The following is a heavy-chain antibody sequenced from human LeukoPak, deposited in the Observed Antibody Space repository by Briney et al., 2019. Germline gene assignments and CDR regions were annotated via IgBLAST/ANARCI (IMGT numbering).Heavy chain of an antibody. Sequence: GSLRLSCAASGFTFSNYAMNWVRQAPGKGLEWVSTISNSGESTYYADSVKGRFTISRDNSKNTLYLQMNSLRAEDTAVYYCAKVGDYGGLSPPDYWGQGTLVTVSS. CDR1: GFTFSNYA. CDR3: AKVGDYGGLSPPDY. CDR2: ISNSGEST. D-gene: IGHD4-23*01. J-gene: IGHJ4*02. V-gene: IGHV3-23*01.